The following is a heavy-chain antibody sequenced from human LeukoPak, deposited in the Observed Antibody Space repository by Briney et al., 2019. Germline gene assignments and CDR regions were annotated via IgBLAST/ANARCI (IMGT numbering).Heavy chain of an antibody. CDR2: ISGSGGST. J-gene: IGHJ6*02. Sequence: GGSLRLSCAASGFTFSSYAMSWVRQAPGKGLEWVSAISGSGGSTYYADSVKGRFTISRDNSKNTLYLQMNSLRAEDTAVYYCAKDVGTQLPYYYYGVDVWGQGTTVTVSS. V-gene: IGHV3-23*01. CDR3: AKDVGTQLPYYYYGVDV. D-gene: IGHD1-1*01. CDR1: GFTFSSYA.